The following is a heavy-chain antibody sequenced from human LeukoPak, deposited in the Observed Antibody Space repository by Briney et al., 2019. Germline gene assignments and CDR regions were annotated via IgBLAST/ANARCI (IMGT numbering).Heavy chain of an antibody. CDR1: GYSFTSYW. Sequence: GESLKISCKGSGYSFTSYWIGWVRQMPGKGLEWMGIIYPGDSDTRYSPSFQGHVTISADKSISTAYLQWSSLKASDTAMYYCARQIAAAGNGYYGMDVWGQGTTVTVSS. CDR3: ARQIAAAGNGYYGMDV. J-gene: IGHJ6*02. CDR2: IYPGDSDT. D-gene: IGHD6-13*01. V-gene: IGHV5-51*01.